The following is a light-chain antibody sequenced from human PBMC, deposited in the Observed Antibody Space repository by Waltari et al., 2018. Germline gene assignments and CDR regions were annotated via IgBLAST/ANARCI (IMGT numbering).Light chain of an antibody. CDR3: QQGNSYPYS. V-gene: IGKV1-13*02. J-gene: IGKJ2*03. CDR1: QGISSY. CDR2: YVN. Sequence: IQMSQSPSSLSASVVERVTITCRASQGISSYLNWYQQKPGKAPKLLTYYVNSLASGVPSRFSGSGSGTEFTLTISSLQPEDFVTYYCQQGNSYPYSFGQGTKVEIK.